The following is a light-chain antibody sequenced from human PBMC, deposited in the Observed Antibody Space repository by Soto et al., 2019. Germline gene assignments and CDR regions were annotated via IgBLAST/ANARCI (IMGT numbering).Light chain of an antibody. J-gene: IGLJ1*01. V-gene: IGLV2-8*01. CDR3: SSDAGNDKYV. CDR2: EVS. CDR1: SSDVGGYNY. Sequence: QSVLTQPPSASGSPGQSVTISCTGASSDVGGYNYVSWYQHHPGKAPKLMIYEVSKRPSGVPDRFSGSKSGYTASLTVSGLQADDEADYYCSSDAGNDKYVLGSGTKVTVL.